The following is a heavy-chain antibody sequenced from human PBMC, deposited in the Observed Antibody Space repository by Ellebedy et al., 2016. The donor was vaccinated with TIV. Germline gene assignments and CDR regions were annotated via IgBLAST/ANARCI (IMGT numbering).Heavy chain of an antibody. D-gene: IGHD6-13*01. CDR2: ISYSEST. Sequence: MPSETLSLTCTVSGGSISPYYWSWIRQPPGKGLEWIGYISYSESTNYNPSLQSRVTISVDTSKNQFSLRLSSVTAADTAVYYCARVVWQQPVSYAFDIWGQGTMVTVSS. CDR1: GGSISPYY. J-gene: IGHJ3*02. V-gene: IGHV4-59*01. CDR3: ARVVWQQPVSYAFDI.